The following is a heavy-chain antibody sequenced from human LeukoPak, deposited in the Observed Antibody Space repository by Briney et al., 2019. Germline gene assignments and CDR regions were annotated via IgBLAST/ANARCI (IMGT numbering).Heavy chain of an antibody. D-gene: IGHD1-14*01. CDR3: VRPKNPDY. V-gene: IGHV3-48*01. CDR2: ISSGSSTI. J-gene: IGHJ4*02. Sequence: GGSLRLSCAASGGTFSSESMNWVRQAPGKGLEWVSYISSGSSTIYYADSVKGRFTISRDNAKKSLYLQMNSLSVDVPAVNCCVRPKNPDYWGQGTLVTVSS. CDR1: GGTFSSES.